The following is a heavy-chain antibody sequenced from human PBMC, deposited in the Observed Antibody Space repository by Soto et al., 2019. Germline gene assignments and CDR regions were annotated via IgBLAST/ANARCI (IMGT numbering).Heavy chain of an antibody. Sequence: EVQLVESGGGLVQPGGSLRLSCAASGFTFSGYSMSWVRQAPGKGLEWVANIKQDGSEKYYVASVKGRFTISRDNAKNSVYLQMNSLRADDTAVYYCVRQRGCDYWGQGTLVTVSS. J-gene: IGHJ4*02. CDR2: IKQDGSEK. D-gene: IGHD1-1*01. CDR1: GFTFSGYS. V-gene: IGHV3-7*01. CDR3: VRQRGCDY.